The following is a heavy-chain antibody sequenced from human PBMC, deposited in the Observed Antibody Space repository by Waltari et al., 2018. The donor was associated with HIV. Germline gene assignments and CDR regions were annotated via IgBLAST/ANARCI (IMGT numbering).Heavy chain of an antibody. V-gene: IGHV4-39*01. CDR1: GGSITSTNNY. CDR3: ARAGRSFSSRPKTFDI. D-gene: IGHD3-10*01. Sequence: QLQLWESGPGLVGASEALSLTCFLSGGSITSTNNYWGWIRQPPGGGLEWIGSIYYTGAAYYGPSLKSRVTISVDTSKNQFSLKLSSVTATDAAVYFCARAGRSFSSRPKTFDIWGPGTMVTVSS. CDR2: IYYTGAA. J-gene: IGHJ3*02.